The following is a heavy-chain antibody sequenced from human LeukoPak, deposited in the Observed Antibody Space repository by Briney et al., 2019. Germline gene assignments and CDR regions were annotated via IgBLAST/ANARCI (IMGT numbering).Heavy chain of an antibody. Sequence: GGSLRLSCAASGFSFSSYAMSWVRQAPGKGLEWVSAISGSGGSTYYADSVKGRFTISRDNSKNTLYLQMNSLRAEDTAVYYCDFDSSGYPYWGQGTLVTVSS. D-gene: IGHD3-22*01. J-gene: IGHJ4*02. CDR1: GFSFSSYA. CDR3: DFDSSGYPY. V-gene: IGHV3-23*01. CDR2: ISGSGGST.